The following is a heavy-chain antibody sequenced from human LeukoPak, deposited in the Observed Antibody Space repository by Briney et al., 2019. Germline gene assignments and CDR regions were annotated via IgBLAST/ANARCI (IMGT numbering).Heavy chain of an antibody. Sequence: SETLSLTCTVSGGSISSYYWSWIRQPPGKGLEWIGYIYYRGNTNYNPSLKSRVTISVDTSKDQFSLKLSSVTAADTAVYYCARQYCSGGSCYLSGAFDIWGQGTMVTVSS. CDR2: IYYRGNT. J-gene: IGHJ3*02. CDR3: ARQYCSGGSCYLSGAFDI. D-gene: IGHD2-15*01. V-gene: IGHV4-59*01. CDR1: GGSISSYY.